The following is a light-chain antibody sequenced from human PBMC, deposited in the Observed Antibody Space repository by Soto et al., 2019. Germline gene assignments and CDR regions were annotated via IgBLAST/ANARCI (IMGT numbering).Light chain of an antibody. CDR3: CSYAGSSTEV. V-gene: IGLV2-8*01. CDR2: EVV. J-gene: IGLJ1*01. Sequence: QSALTQPPSASGSPGQSVTISCTGTKNDIGVYDFVSWYQHHPGKAPRLIIYEVVQRPSGVPDRFSGSKSGNTASLTISGLQAEDEADYYCCSYAGSSTEVFGTGTKVTVL. CDR1: KNDIGVYDF.